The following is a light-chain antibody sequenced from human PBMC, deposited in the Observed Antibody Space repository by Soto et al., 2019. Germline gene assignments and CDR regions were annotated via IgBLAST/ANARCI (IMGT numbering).Light chain of an antibody. V-gene: IGKV1-5*03. CDR3: QHYNSYSEA. CDR1: QSISSW. Sequence: DIQMNQNPSTLSASVGDRVTITCRASQSISSWLAWYQQKPGKAPKLLIYKASSLESGVPSRFSGSGSGTEFTLTISSLQPDDFATYYCQHYNSYSEAFGQRSKA. CDR2: KAS. J-gene: IGKJ1*01.